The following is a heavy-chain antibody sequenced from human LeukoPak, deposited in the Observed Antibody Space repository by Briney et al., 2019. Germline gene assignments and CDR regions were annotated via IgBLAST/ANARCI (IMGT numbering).Heavy chain of an antibody. CDR1: GGSISSYY. J-gene: IGHJ6*03. D-gene: IGHD6-19*01. Sequence: SETLSLTCTVSGGSISSYYWGWIRQPPGKGLEWIGNIYYTGNTYYNPSLKSRVTISLDTSKNQFSLKLSSVTAADTAVYYCARGDSSGPDYYYYMDVWGKGTTVTISS. CDR3: ARGDSSGPDYYYYMDV. V-gene: IGHV4-59*04. CDR2: IYYTGNT.